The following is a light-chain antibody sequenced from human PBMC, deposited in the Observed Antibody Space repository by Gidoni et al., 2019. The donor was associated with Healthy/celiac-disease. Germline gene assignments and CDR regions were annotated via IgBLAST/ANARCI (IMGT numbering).Light chain of an antibody. Sequence: QSVLTQPPSVSGAPGQRVTISCTGSSSNIGAGYDVHWYQQRPGTAPKLLIYGNNNRPSGAPDRFSGSKSGTSASLAITGLQAEDEADYYCQSYDSSLSALYVFGTGTKVTVL. CDR1: SSNIGAGYD. CDR2: GNN. J-gene: IGLJ1*01. V-gene: IGLV1-40*01. CDR3: QSYDSSLSALYV.